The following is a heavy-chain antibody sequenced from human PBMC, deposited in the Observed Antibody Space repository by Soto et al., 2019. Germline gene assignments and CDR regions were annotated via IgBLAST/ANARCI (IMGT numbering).Heavy chain of an antibody. Sequence: GASVKVSCKASGYTFTSYGISWVRQAPGQGLEWMGWISAYNGNTNYAQKLQGRVTMTTDTSTSTAYMELRSLRSDDTAVYYCASGNDYGDYLLGMDVSGQGTTVTVSS. D-gene: IGHD4-17*01. V-gene: IGHV1-18*01. CDR2: ISAYNGNT. CDR3: ASGNDYGDYLLGMDV. CDR1: GYTFTSYG. J-gene: IGHJ6*02.